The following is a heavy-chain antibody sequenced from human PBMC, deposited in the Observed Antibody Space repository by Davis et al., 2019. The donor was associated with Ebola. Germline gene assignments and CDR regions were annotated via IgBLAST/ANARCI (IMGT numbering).Heavy chain of an antibody. V-gene: IGHV3-23*01. CDR3: ARGDVDTAMGIFGYYYGMDV. CDR1: GFTFSSHA. CDR2: IRGSGSTT. D-gene: IGHD5-18*01. J-gene: IGHJ6*02. Sequence: GGSLRLSCAASGFTFSSHAMSWVRQAPGQGLEWVSAIRGSGSTTYYADSVKGRHTISRDNSKNTLYLQMNSLRAEDTAVYYCARGDVDTAMGIFGYYYGMDVWGQGTTVTVSS.